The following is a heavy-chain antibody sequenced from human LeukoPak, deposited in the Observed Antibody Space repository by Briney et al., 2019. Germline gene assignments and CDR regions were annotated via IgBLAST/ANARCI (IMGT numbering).Heavy chain of an antibody. CDR1: GFSFTSYA. CDR2: IRDDGNNI. J-gene: IGHJ3*02. CDR3: ARSLVVSDAFDI. V-gene: IGHV3-30*02. Sequence: PGGSLRLSCAASGFSFTSYAMHWVRQAPGKGLEWVAFIRDDGNNIHYADSVKDRFTISRDNAKNSLYLQMNSLRAEDTAVYYCARSLVVSDAFDIWGQGTMVTVSS. D-gene: IGHD3-22*01.